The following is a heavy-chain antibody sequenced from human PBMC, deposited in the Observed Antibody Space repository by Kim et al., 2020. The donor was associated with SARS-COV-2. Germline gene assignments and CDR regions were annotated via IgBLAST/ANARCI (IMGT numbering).Heavy chain of an antibody. CDR2: ISYDGSNK. Sequence: GGSLRLSCAASGFTFSSYGMHWVRQAPGKGLEWVAVISYDGSNKYYADSVKGRFSISRHNSKNTLYLQMNSLRAEDTAVYYCAKDANYDSSGYVDYWGQGTLVTVSS. V-gene: IGHV3-30*18. J-gene: IGHJ4*02. CDR3: AKDANYDSSGYVDY. D-gene: IGHD3-22*01. CDR1: GFTFSSYG.